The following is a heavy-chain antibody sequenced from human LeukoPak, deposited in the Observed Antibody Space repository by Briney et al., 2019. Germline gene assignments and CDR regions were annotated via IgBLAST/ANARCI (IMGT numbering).Heavy chain of an antibody. V-gene: IGHV3-23*01. Sequence: GGSLRLSCAASGFTFSRYAMSWVRQAPGKGLEWVSAISSSGGSTYYADSVKGRFTISRDNSKNTLYLQMNSLRAEDTAVYYCAKVWRYCDILTGCEFDYWGQGTLVTVSS. CDR1: GFTFSRYA. J-gene: IGHJ4*02. CDR3: AKVWRYCDILTGCEFDY. CDR2: ISSSGGST. D-gene: IGHD3-9*01.